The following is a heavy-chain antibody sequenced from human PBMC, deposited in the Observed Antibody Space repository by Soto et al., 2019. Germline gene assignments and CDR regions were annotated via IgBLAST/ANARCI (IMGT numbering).Heavy chain of an antibody. V-gene: IGHV3-30-3*01. D-gene: IGHD5-18*01. CDR3: AKDPRRRPRDTAMGFSDY. CDR2: ISYDGNNK. J-gene: IGHJ4*02. CDR1: GFTYSTYT. Sequence: GGSLRLSCAASGFTYSTYTMHWVRQAPGKGLEWVAVISYDGNNKFYADSVKGRFTISRDSTKQTLYLQMNSLRAEDTAVYYCAKDPRRRPRDTAMGFSDYWGQGTLVTVSS.